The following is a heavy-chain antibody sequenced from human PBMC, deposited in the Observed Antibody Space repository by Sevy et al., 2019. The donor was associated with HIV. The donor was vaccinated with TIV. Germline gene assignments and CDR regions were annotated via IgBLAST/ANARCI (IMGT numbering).Heavy chain of an antibody. D-gene: IGHD2-21*01. J-gene: IGHJ4*02. V-gene: IGHV3-48*01. CDR1: GFTFSSYS. Sequence: GESLKISCAASGFTFSSYSMNWVRQAPGKGLEWVSYISDSSTTIYYADSVKGRFTISRDNAKNSLYLQMNSLRAEDTAVYYCARDLPPSATVVPHFDYWGQGTLVTVSS. CDR2: ISDSSTTI. CDR3: ARDLPPSATVVPHFDY.